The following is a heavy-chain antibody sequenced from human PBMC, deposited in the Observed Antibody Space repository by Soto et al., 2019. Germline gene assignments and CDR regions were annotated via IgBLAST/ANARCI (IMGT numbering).Heavy chain of an antibody. CDR1: RFSFSSYE. J-gene: IGHJ4*02. V-gene: IGHV3-23*01. D-gene: IGHD2-8*01. CDR3: ARGGGYCTPTSCAIDS. CDR2: VSLTGDRT. Sequence: GGSLRLSCVASRFSFSSYEMSWVRQAAGKGLEWVSRVSLTGDRTNYAGSVKGRFTVSRDNFKNTLYLEMDSLRPEDTAIYYCARGGGYCTPTSCAIDSWGRGAPVTVSS.